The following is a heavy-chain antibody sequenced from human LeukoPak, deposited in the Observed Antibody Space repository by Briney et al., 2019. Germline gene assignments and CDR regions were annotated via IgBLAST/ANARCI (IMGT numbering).Heavy chain of an antibody. J-gene: IGHJ3*02. V-gene: IGHV4-39*07. D-gene: IGHD2-2*01. Sequence: SETLSLTCTVSGGSISSSSYYWGWIRQPPGKGLEWIGSIYYSGSTYYNPSLKSRVTISVDTSKNQFSLKLSSVTAADTAVYYCARDHQVRTRNKSIVVVPAADAFDIWGQGTMVTVSS. CDR1: GGSISSSSYY. CDR3: ARDHQVRTRNKSIVVVPAADAFDI. CDR2: IYYSGST.